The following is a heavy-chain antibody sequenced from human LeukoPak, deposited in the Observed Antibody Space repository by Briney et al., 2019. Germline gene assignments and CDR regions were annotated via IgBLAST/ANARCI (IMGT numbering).Heavy chain of an antibody. V-gene: IGHV3-9*01. CDR3: AKGPGLAAAKNYLDS. CDR2: ISWNSGGL. CDR1: GFTFETSA. D-gene: IGHD6-25*01. J-gene: IGHJ4*02. Sequence: GGSLRLSCAASGFTFETSAMHWVRQAPGKGLEWVSGISWNSGGLHYADSVKGRFTISRDNAKRSLYLQMNSLRAEDTALYYCAKGPGLAAAKNYLDSWGQGTLITVSS.